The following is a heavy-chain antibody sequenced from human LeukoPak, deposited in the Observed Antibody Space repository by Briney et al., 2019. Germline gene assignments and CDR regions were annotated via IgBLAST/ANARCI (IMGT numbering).Heavy chain of an antibody. CDR2: IYSSWNT. CDR1: GVAMRSYF. Sequence: PSETLSLTCTVSGVAMRSYFWSWIRQPAGKGLEWIGLIYSSWNTNYNPSLKSRVTMSLDMSKHHFSLKLTSVTAAATAFSYCAREGPYSGRWYYFDYWGQGILVTVSS. CDR3: AREGPYSGRWYYFDY. J-gene: IGHJ4*02. V-gene: IGHV4-4*07. D-gene: IGHD6-13*01.